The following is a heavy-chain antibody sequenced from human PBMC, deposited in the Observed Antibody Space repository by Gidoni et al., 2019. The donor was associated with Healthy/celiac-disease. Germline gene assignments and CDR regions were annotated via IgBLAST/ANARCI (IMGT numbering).Heavy chain of an antibody. D-gene: IGHD3-16*01. Sequence: QVQLVQSGAEVKKPGASVKVSCKASGYTFTSYAMHWVRQAPGQRLEWMGWINAGNGNTKYSQKFQGRVTITRDTSASTAYMELSSLRSEDTAVYYCARAEVGGVYYGMDVWGQGTTVTVSS. CDR3: ARAEVGGVYYGMDV. V-gene: IGHV1-3*01. J-gene: IGHJ6*02. CDR2: INAGNGNT. CDR1: GYTFTSYA.